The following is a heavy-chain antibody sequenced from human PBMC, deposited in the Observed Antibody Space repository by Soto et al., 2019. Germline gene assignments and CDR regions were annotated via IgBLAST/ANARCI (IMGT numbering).Heavy chain of an antibody. CDR2: IYYSGST. CDR3: ARDTTPSL. J-gene: IGHJ4*02. V-gene: IGHV4-59*01. CDR1: GASISSYY. D-gene: IGHD1-1*01. Sequence: QVQLQESGPGLVKPSETLSLTCTVSGASISSYYWSWIRQPPGKGLEWIGYIYYSGSTNYNPSPKRPVHIAVGTAQNQVAPKLGPGTGADPAMYYWARDTTPSLWGQGTLVTVSS.